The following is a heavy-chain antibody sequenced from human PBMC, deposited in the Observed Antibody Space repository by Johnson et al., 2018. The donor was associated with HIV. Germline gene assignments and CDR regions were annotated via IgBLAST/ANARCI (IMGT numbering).Heavy chain of an antibody. CDR3: AKVGGRHDYGDYLGAFDI. V-gene: IGHV3-30*02. J-gene: IGHJ3*02. D-gene: IGHD4-17*01. CDR2: IRYDGSNK. CDR1: GFTFSSYG. Sequence: QVQLVESGGGVVQPGGSLRLSCAASGFTFSSYGMHWVRQDPGKGLEWVAFIRYDGSNKYYADSVKGRFTISRDNSKNTLYRQMNSLRAEDTAVYYCAKVGGRHDYGDYLGAFDIWGQGTMVTVSS.